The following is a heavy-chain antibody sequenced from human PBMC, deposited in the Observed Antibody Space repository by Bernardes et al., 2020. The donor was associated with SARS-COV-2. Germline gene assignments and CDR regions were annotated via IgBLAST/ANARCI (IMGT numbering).Heavy chain of an antibody. CDR2: INAGNGNT. D-gene: IGHD3-10*01. V-gene: IGHV1-3*01. J-gene: IGHJ6*02. CDR3: ARDRPPLWFGERRKNYYYGMDV. CDR1: GYTFTSYA. Sequence: ASVKVSCKASGYTFTSYAMHWVRQAPGQRLEWMGWINAGNGNTKYSQKFQGRVTITRDTSASTAYMELSSLRSEDTAVYYCARDRPPLWFGERRKNYYYGMDVWGQGTTVTVSS.